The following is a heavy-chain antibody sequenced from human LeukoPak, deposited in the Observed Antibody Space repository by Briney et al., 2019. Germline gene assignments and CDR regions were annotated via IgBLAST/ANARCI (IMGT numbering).Heavy chain of an antibody. J-gene: IGHJ6*03. CDR3: ARQGQYQLLVRPPDYYYYMDV. CDR2: INHSGST. CDR1: GGSISSYY. V-gene: IGHV4-34*01. D-gene: IGHD2-2*01. Sequence: SETLSLTCTVSGGSISSYYWSWIRQPPGKGLEWIGEINHSGSTNYNPSLKSRVTISVDTSKNQFSLKLSSVTAADTAVYYCARQGQYQLLVRPPDYYYYMDVWGKGTTVTVSS.